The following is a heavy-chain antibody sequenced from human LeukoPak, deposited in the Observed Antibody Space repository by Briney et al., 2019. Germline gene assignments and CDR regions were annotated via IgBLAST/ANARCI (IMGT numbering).Heavy chain of an antibody. CDR2: ISSSSSTI. Sequence: PGGSLRLSCAASGFTFSSYSMNWVRQAPGKGLEWVSYISSSSSTIYYADSVKGRFTISRGNAKNSLYLQMNSLRAEDTAVYYCARKPHPGRFCSSTSCPYYYMDVWGKGTTVTVSS. V-gene: IGHV3-48*01. D-gene: IGHD2-2*01. J-gene: IGHJ6*03. CDR1: GFTFSSYS. CDR3: ARKPHPGRFCSSTSCPYYYMDV.